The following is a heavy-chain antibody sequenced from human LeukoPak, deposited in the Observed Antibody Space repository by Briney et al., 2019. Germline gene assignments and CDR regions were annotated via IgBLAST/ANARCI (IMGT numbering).Heavy chain of an antibody. J-gene: IGHJ4*02. CDR3: ARSVDTALVFFDY. CDR2: ISSTGGNT. CDR1: GFTFTNYA. Sequence: GGSLRLSCAASGFTFTNYAMHWVRQAPGRGLEYVSSISSTGGNTYYANSVKGRFTISRDNSKNTLSLQMGSLRPEDMALYYCARSVDTALVFFDYWGQGTLVTASS. D-gene: IGHD5-18*01. V-gene: IGHV3-64*01.